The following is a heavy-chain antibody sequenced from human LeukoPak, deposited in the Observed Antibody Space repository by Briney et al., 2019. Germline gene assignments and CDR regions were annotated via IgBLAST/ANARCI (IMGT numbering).Heavy chain of an antibody. Sequence: GGSLRLSCVVSEFTFSSYGMHWVRQAPGKGLEWVAVIWYDGSKKYYADSVKGRFTISRDNSKNTLYLQMNSLRAEDMAVYYCGRDWGSWVDFWGQGTLVIVSS. CDR3: GRDWGSWVDF. D-gene: IGHD7-27*01. V-gene: IGHV3-33*01. J-gene: IGHJ4*02. CDR2: IWYDGSKK. CDR1: EFTFSSYG.